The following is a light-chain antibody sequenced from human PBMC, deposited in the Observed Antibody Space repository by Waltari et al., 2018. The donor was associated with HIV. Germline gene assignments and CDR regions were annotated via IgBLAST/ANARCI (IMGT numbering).Light chain of an antibody. CDR3: CSYAGSSTSV. CDR1: SSDVGRYNL. Sequence: QSALTQPASVSGSPGQSITIYCTGTSSDVGRYNLIPWYHQHPGKAPKLMIYEVSKRPSGVSNRFSGSKSGNTASLTISGLQAEDEADYYCCSYAGSSTSVFGTGTKVTVL. CDR2: EVS. V-gene: IGLV2-23*02. J-gene: IGLJ1*01.